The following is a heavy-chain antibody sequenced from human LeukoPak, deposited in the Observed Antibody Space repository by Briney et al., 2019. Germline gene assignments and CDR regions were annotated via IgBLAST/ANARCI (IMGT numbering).Heavy chain of an antibody. CDR1: GFTFSSYS. D-gene: IGHD3-22*01. CDR3: ASLSPPLGSRDWKAYYYDSSGCPED. CDR2: ISSSSSYI. V-gene: IGHV3-21*01. Sequence: GGSLRLSCAASGFTFSSYSMNWVRQAPGKGLEWASSISSSSSYIYYADSVKGRFTISRDNAKNSLYLQMNSLRAEDTAVYYCASLSPPLGSRDWKAYYYDSSGCPEDWGQGTLVTVSS. J-gene: IGHJ4*02.